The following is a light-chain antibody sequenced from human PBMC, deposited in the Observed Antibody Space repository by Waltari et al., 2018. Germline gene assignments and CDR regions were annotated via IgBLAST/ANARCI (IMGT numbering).Light chain of an antibody. CDR3: SSFTSDSTWV. Sequence: QSALTQPASVSGSPGQSITISCAGTSSDVGAYTYVPWYQHHPGKAPKPIIYDVNSRPSGVSNRFSGSKSGNTASLTISELQAEDEADYYCSSFTSDSTWVFGAGTKLTVL. CDR1: SSDVGAYTY. V-gene: IGLV2-14*03. J-gene: IGLJ2*01. CDR2: DVN.